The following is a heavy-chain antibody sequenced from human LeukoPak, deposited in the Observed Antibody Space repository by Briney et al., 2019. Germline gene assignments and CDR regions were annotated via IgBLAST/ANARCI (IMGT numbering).Heavy chain of an antibody. CDR2: IKPDGGEK. Sequence: GGSLRLSCAASGFSFSTYWMTWVRQAPGKGLEWVANIKPDGGEKSYVDSVKGRFTVSRDNTKNSLYLQMNSLGAEDTAVYYCTRDQGYCSSPNCYYWFDSWGQGTLVTVSS. J-gene: IGHJ5*01. D-gene: IGHD2-2*01. V-gene: IGHV3-7*01. CDR3: TRDQGYCSSPNCYYWFDS. CDR1: GFSFSTYW.